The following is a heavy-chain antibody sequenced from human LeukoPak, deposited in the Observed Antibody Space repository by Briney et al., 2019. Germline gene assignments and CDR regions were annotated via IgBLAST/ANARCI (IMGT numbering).Heavy chain of an antibody. V-gene: IGHV3-74*01. Sequence: GGSLRLSCAASGFTFSSYWMHWVRQAPGKGLVWVSRINRDGSSTTYADSVKGRFTISRDNAKNTLYLQMNILRAEDTAVYYCARHGGSESYYNYYYGMDVWGKGTTVTVSS. J-gene: IGHJ6*04. CDR1: GFTFSSYW. CDR3: ARHGGSESYYNYYYGMDV. CDR2: INRDGSST. D-gene: IGHD3-10*01.